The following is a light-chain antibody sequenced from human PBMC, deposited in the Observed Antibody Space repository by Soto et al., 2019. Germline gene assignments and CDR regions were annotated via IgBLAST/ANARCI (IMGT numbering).Light chain of an antibody. CDR1: SSSIGTNT. J-gene: IGLJ2*01. CDR3: AAWDGSLNVVL. V-gene: IGLV1-44*01. CDR2: TDH. Sequence: QSVLTQPPSASGTPGQWVTISCSGSSSSIGTNTVNWYKQVPGTAPTLLIYTDHQRPAGVPDRFSGSKSGTSASLAISWLQSEDEADYYCAAWDGSLNVVLFGGGTKLTVL.